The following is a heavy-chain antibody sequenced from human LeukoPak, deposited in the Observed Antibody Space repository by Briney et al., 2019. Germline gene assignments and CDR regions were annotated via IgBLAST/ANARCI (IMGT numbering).Heavy chain of an antibody. J-gene: IGHJ4*02. V-gene: IGHV4-39*01. CDR1: GGSISGSSYY. Sequence: TPSETLSLTCTVSGGSISGSSYYWGWIRQPPGKGLEWIGSIYYSGSTYYNPSLKSRVTISVDTSKNQFSLKLNSVTATDTAVYYCVRHDGRGGATMGALDSWGQGSLVTVSS. CDR3: VRHDGRGGATMGALDS. CDR2: IYYSGST. D-gene: IGHD4/OR15-4a*01.